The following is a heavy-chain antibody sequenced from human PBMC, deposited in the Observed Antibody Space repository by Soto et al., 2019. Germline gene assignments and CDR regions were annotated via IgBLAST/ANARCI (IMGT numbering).Heavy chain of an antibody. CDR3: ARRELYGYFVY. J-gene: IGHJ4*02. CDR1: GGSISSGGYY. Sequence: QVQLQESGPGLVKPSQTLSLTCTVSGGSISSGGYYWSWIRQHPGKGLEWIGYIYYSGSTYYNPSLKSRVTISVDRSKNQFALKLSSVAAADTAVYYCARRELYGYFVYWGQGTLVTVSS. V-gene: IGHV4-31*03. CDR2: IYYSGST. D-gene: IGHD5-18*01.